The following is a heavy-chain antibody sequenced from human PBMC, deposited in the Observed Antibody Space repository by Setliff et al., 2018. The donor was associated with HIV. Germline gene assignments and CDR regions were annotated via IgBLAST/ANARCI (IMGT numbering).Heavy chain of an antibody. Sequence: GESLKISCAASGFTVSKNTLHWVRQSPGKGLDWISSIDSSSRYILYADSVKGRFTISRDNAKNSVYLQMNSLRVEDTAIYYCARGNVGIPWMQISVPDYWGQGTLVTVTS. J-gene: IGHJ4*02. CDR1: GFTVSKNT. CDR3: ARGNVGIPWMQISVPDY. V-gene: IGHV3-21*04. CDR2: IDSSSRYI. D-gene: IGHD5-18*01.